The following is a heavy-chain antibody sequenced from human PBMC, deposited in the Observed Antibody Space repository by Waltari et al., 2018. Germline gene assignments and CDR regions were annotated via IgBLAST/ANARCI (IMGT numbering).Heavy chain of an antibody. CDR2: IWYDGTKA. CDR3: ARDLSFGSLDY. V-gene: IGHV3-33*07. Sequence: QVHLVESGGSVVQPGTSLSLSCVASGFSVRNYGLFCVRQSPGKGLEWVALIWYDGTKANYEDSVKGRFTISKDNSKNTLFLQMNSLRDGDTAVYFCARDLSFGSLDYGGQGTLVTVSS. CDR1: GFSVRNYG. D-gene: IGHD3-10*01. J-gene: IGHJ4*02.